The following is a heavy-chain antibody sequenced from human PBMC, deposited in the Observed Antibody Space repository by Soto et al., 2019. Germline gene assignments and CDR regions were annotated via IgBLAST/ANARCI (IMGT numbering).Heavy chain of an antibody. CDR2: ISGSGGST. J-gene: IGHJ3*02. CDR1: GFTFSSYA. CDR3: ANHRYYYDSSGYYPPDAFDI. V-gene: IGHV3-23*01. D-gene: IGHD3-22*01. Sequence: GGSLRLSCAASGFTFSSYAMSWVRQAPGKGLEWVSAISGSGGSTYYADSVKGRFTISRDNSKNTLYLQMNSLRAEDTAVYYRANHRYYYDSSGYYPPDAFDIWGQGTMVTVSS.